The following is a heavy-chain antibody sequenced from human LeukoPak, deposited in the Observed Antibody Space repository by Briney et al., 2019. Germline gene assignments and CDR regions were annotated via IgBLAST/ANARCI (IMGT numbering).Heavy chain of an antibody. CDR1: GASMSSYC. CDR3: ARHSSGSPRRFDP. J-gene: IGHJ5*02. D-gene: IGHD1-26*01. CDR2: SMYSGSN. V-gene: IGHV4-59*08. Sequence: PPQSLSLACTVAGASMSSYCWGWVRQPPRNGLEWVGDSMYSGSNNYNPSRKGRVTMSVDTSKNPYSLKLSSVTAADTAVYYCARHSSGSPRRFDPWGQGTLVTVSS.